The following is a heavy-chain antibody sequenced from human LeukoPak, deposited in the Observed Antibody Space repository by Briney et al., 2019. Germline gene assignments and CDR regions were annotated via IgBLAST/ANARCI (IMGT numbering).Heavy chain of an antibody. D-gene: IGHD1-26*01. Sequence: PSETLSLTCAVYGGSFSGYYWSWIRQPPGKGLEWIGYIYYSGSTNYNPSLKSRVTISVDTSKNQFSLTLSSVTAADTAVYYCARGSGSYLDFDYWGQGTLVTVSS. CDR2: IYYSGST. CDR3: ARGSGSYLDFDY. V-gene: IGHV4-59*01. J-gene: IGHJ4*02. CDR1: GGSFSGYY.